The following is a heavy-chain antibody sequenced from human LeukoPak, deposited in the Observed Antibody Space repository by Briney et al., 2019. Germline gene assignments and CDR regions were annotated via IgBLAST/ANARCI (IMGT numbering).Heavy chain of an antibody. CDR2: ISSSSSYI. D-gene: IGHD6-19*01. CDR1: GPTLSSYS. CDR3: AIAVAGYCFDY. V-gene: IGHV3-21*01. Sequence: GGSLRLSCAASGPTLSSYSMNWVRQAAGKGREWVASISSSSSYIYYAASVKGRFTISRDNAKNPLHMQMNSLRAEDKAVYYFAIAVAGYCFDYWGQGTLVTVSS. J-gene: IGHJ4*02.